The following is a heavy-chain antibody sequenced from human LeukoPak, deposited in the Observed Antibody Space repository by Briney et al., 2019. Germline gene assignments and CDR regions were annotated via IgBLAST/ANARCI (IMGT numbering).Heavy chain of an antibody. J-gene: IGHJ4*02. Sequence: SGPTLVHPPAALTLTSTCAGLSPSTRGVGVGWIRQRPVKALGRLALFYWDYDNRYSPSLNRTLTIPKTTSKNPAVLTIPHMHPVDTATYSCAHRRASSWSFYYWGQGPLVLVSS. CDR2: FYWDYDN. V-gene: IGHV2-5*02. CDR1: GLSPSTRGVG. D-gene: IGHD6-13*01. CDR3: AHRRASSWSFYY.